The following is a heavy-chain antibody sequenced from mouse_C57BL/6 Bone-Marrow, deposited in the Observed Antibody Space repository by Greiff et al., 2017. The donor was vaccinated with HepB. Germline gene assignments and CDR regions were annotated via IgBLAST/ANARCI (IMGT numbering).Heavy chain of an antibody. J-gene: IGHJ2*01. V-gene: IGHV1-59*01. CDR3: ARHYYGSSSHYFDY. CDR1: GYTFTSYW. D-gene: IGHD1-1*01. CDR2: IDPSDSYT. Sequence: VQLQQPGAELVRPGPSVKLSCKASGYTFTSYWMHWVKQRPGQGLEWIGVIDPSDSYTNYNQKFKGKATLTADKSSSTAYMELRSLTSEDSAVYFCARHYYGSSSHYFDYWGQGTTLTVSS.